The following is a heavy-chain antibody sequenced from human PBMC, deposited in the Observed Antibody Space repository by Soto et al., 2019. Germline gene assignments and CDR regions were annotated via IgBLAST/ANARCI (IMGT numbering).Heavy chain of an antibody. Sequence: ASVKVSCKASGYTFTGYYMHWVRQAPGQGLEWMGWINPNSGGTNYAQKFQGRVTMTRDTSISTAYMELSRLRSDDTAVYYCARGEKNPLSEKQFDPWGQGTLVTVYS. J-gene: IGHJ5*02. CDR3: ARGEKNPLSEKQFDP. D-gene: IGHD1-26*01. CDR1: GYTFTGYY. V-gene: IGHV1-2*02. CDR2: INPNSGGT.